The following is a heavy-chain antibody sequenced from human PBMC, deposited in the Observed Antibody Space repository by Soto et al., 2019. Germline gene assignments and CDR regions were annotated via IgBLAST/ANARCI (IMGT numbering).Heavy chain of an antibody. Sequence: GGSLRLSCAASGFTFSSYGMHWVRQAPGKGLEWVAVISYDGSNKYYADSVKGRFTISRDNSKNTLYLQMNSLRAEDKAVYYCAKEATIFGDAFDIWGQGTMVTVSS. CDR3: AKEATIFGDAFDI. D-gene: IGHD3-3*01. CDR1: GFTFSSYG. V-gene: IGHV3-30*18. CDR2: ISYDGSNK. J-gene: IGHJ3*02.